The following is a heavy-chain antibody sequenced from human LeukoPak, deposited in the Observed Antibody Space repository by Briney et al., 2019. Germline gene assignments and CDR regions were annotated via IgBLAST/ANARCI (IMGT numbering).Heavy chain of an antibody. V-gene: IGHV4-34*01. D-gene: IGHD3-10*01. Sequence: SETLSLTCAVYGGSFSGYYWSWIRQPPGKGLEWIGEINHSGSTNYNPSLKSRVTISVDTSKNKFSLKLSSVTAADTAVYYCARAYGSGSYFYYYYYMDVWGKGTTVTISS. J-gene: IGHJ6*03. CDR3: ARAYGSGSYFYYYYYMDV. CDR2: INHSGST. CDR1: GGSFSGYY.